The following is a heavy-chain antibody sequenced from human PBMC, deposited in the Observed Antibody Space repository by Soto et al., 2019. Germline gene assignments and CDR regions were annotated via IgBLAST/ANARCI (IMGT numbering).Heavy chain of an antibody. Sequence: PGGSLRLSCAASGFTFSGSGMNWVRQAPGKGLEWVSFISSSSSYIYYADSVKGRFTISKDNAKNSLYLQMNSLRGEDTAVYYCARERGSAHPFYYGIDVWGQGTTVTVSS. D-gene: IGHD6-19*01. V-gene: IGHV3-21*01. CDR2: ISSSSSYI. CDR1: GFTFSGSG. J-gene: IGHJ6*02. CDR3: ARERGSAHPFYYGIDV.